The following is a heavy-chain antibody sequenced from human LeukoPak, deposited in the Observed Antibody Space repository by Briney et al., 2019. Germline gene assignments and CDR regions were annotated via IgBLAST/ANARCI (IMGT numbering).Heavy chain of an antibody. J-gene: IGHJ6*02. CDR1: GFTFSSYA. CDR2: ISGSGGST. V-gene: IGHV3-23*01. CDR3: ARERGLGDYGDLDV. Sequence: GGSLRLSCAASGFTFSSYAMSWVRQAPGKGLEWVSAISGSGGSTYYADSVKGRFTISRDNSKNTLYLQMNSLRAEDTAVYYCARERGLGDYGDLDVWGQGTTVTVSS. D-gene: IGHD4-17*01.